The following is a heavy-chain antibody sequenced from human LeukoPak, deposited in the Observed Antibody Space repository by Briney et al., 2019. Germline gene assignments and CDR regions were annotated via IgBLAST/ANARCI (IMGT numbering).Heavy chain of an antibody. CDR1: GFTFSNYA. CDR2: ISYDGSNN. CDR3: TRDRSRAVDD. Sequence: GGSLRLSCAASGFTFSNYAMHWVRQAPGKGLEWVAVISYDGSNNYYADSVKGRFTISRDNANNLLYLQMNSPRGEDTAVYYCTRDRSRAVDDWGQGTLVTVSS. D-gene: IGHD6-25*01. V-gene: IGHV3-30*04. J-gene: IGHJ4*02.